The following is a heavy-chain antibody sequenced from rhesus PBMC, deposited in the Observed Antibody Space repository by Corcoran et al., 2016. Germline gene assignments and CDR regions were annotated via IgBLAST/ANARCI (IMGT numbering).Heavy chain of an antibody. CDR3: ARVDRTAGARGEFDV. CDR2: ITDSGGT. V-gene: IGHV4-122*02. J-gene: IGHJ5-1*01. D-gene: IGHD1-1*01. CDR1: GGAISSGYYS. Sequence: QVQLQESGPGLVKPSETLSLTCAVSGGAISSGYYSWSWLRRPPGKVLEWIGYITDSGGTSYNPTLTRRVTNARERAKNQFSLKLSTVTAADAAGYYWARVDRTAGARGEFDVWGPGVLVTVSS.